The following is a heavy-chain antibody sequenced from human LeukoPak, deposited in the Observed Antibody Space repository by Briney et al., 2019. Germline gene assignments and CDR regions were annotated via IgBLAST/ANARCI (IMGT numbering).Heavy chain of an antibody. Sequence: SETLSLSCTVAGGSVSSCNCFWAWIRQPPGKGLEWIGYMYYSGSNKYNPSLKSRVTISVDTSKNQFSLKLSSVTAADTAVYYCARVDSFNWFDPWGQGTLVTVSS. D-gene: IGHD2-2*03. V-gene: IGHV4-61*01. CDR3: ARVDSFNWFDP. CDR1: GGSVSSCNCF. CDR2: MYYSGSN. J-gene: IGHJ5*02.